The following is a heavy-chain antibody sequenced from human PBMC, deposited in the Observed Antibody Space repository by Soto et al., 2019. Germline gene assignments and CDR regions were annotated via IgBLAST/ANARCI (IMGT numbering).Heavy chain of an antibody. CDR3: ARSAKYYYDSSGYYHNAFDI. J-gene: IGHJ3*02. V-gene: IGHV3-33*01. CDR1: GFTFSSYG. Sequence: GGSLRLSCAASGFTFSSYGMHWFRQAPGKGLEWVAVIWYDGSNKYYADSVKGRFTISRDNSKNTLYLQMNSLRAEDTAVYYCARSAKYYYDSSGYYHNAFDIWGQGTMVTVSS. CDR2: IWYDGSNK. D-gene: IGHD3-22*01.